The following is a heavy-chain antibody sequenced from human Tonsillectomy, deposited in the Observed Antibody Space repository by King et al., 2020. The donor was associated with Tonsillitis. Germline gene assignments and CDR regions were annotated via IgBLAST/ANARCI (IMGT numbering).Heavy chain of an antibody. V-gene: IGHV4-59*01. Sequence: QLQESGPGLVKPSETLSLTCTVSGGPISGYYWRWIRQPPGKGLEWIGYFYYSGSTNYNPSLKSRVTISVDSSKNQFSLKVSSVSAADTAVYSCARGPGGGPNYYSMDVWGQGTTVTVSS. D-gene: IGHD3-16*01. CDR2: FYYSGST. CDR3: ARGPGGGPNYYSMDV. J-gene: IGHJ6*02. CDR1: GGPISGYY.